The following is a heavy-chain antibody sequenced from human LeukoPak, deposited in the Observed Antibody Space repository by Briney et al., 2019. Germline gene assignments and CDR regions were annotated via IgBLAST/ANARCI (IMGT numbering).Heavy chain of an antibody. Sequence: PGGTLRLSCAASGFTFSSYGMSWVRQAPGKGLEWVSAISGSGGSTYYADCVKGRFTISRDNAKNSLYLQMSSLRADDTAVYYCARGLSESGPYYMDVWGKGTTVTISS. D-gene: IGHD2-21*02. J-gene: IGHJ6*03. CDR2: ISGSGGST. CDR1: GFTFSSYG. CDR3: ARGLSESGPYYMDV. V-gene: IGHV3-23*01.